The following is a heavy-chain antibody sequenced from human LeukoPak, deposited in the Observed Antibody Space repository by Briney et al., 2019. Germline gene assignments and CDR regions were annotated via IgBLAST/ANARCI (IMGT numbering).Heavy chain of an antibody. CDR1: GLTFSSYW. Sequence: PGGSLRLSCAASGLTFSSYWMSWVRQAPGKGLEWVANINQDDTQKYYVDSVKGRFAISKDNAKNSLYLQMNRLRVEDTAVYYCAKVGRSGWPLDNWGQGTLVPVSS. D-gene: IGHD6-19*01. J-gene: IGHJ4*02. V-gene: IGHV3-7*01. CDR3: AKVGRSGWPLDN. CDR2: INQDDTQK.